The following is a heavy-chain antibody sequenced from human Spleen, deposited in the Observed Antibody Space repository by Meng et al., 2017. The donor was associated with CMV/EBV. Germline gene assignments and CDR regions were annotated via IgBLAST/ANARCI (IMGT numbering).Heavy chain of an antibody. CDR2: ISSSSSYI. J-gene: IGHJ4*02. D-gene: IGHD4-11*01. CDR1: GFTFSSYS. Sequence: GGSLRLSCAASGFTFSSYSMNWVRQAPGKGLEWVSSISSSSSYIYYADSVKGRFTISRDNAKNSLYLQMNSLRAEDTALYYCAKDQHYSERVFDFWGQGTLVTVSS. V-gene: IGHV3-21*04. CDR3: AKDQHYSERVFDF.